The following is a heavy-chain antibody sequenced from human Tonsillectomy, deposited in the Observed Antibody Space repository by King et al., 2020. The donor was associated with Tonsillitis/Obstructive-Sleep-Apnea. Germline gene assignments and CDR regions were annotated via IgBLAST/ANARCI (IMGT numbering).Heavy chain of an antibody. CDR3: VKDRAQHISGLYYFDY. J-gene: IGHJ4*02. CDR2: ISSNGGST. CDR1: GFTFSSYA. D-gene: IGHD2-21*01. V-gene: IGHV3-64D*06. Sequence: VQLVESGGGLVQPGGSLRLSCSASGFTFSSYAMHWVRQAPGKGLEYVSDISSNGGSTYYADSVKGRFTISRDNSKNTLYLQMSSLRAEDTAVYYCVKDRAQHISGLYYFDYGGQGPLVTVSS.